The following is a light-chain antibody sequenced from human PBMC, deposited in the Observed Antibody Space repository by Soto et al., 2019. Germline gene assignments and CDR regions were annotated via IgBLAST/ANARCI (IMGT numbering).Light chain of an antibody. CDR3: QQYNSYSFT. CDR2: DAS. CDR1: QSISSW. Sequence: IQMTQSPSTLSASVGDRVTITCRASQSISSWLAWYQQKPGKAPKLLIYDASSLESGVPSRFSGSGSGTEFTLTISSLQPDDFATYYCQQYNSYSFTFGPGTKMDIK. J-gene: IGKJ3*01. V-gene: IGKV1-5*01.